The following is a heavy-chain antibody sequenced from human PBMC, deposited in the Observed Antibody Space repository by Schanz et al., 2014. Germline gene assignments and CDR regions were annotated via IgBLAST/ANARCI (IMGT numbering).Heavy chain of an antibody. J-gene: IGHJ4*02. D-gene: IGHD5-12*01. CDR3: ARGIGGYGANNYFDY. V-gene: IGHV1-18*01. CDR1: GYTFTTYA. CDR2: ISVYTGNT. Sequence: QVQLVQSGAEVKKPGASVRVSCKASGYTFTTYAMSWVRQAPGQGLEWVGWISVYTGNTKYGQKVQGRVTMTADTSTNTAYMELSRLRSEDTAVYSCARGIGGYGANNYFDYWGQGTLVTVSS.